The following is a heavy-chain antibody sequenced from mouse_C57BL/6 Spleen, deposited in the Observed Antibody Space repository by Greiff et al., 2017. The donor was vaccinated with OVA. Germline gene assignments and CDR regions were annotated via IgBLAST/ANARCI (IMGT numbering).Heavy chain of an antibody. CDR1: GYSITSGYY. D-gene: IGHD3-2*02. CDR3: AKSDSSGYVYFDY. J-gene: IGHJ2*01. Sequence: DSGPGLVKPSQSLSLTCSVPGYSITSGYYWYWIRQFPGNKLEWLGYISYDGSNNYNPSLKNRISITRDTSKNQFFLKLNSVTTEDTATYYCAKSDSSGYVYFDYWGQGTTLTVSS. V-gene: IGHV3-6*01. CDR2: ISYDGSN.